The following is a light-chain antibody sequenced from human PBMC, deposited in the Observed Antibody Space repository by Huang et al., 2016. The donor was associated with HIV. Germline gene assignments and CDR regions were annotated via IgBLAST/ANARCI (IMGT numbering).Light chain of an antibody. V-gene: IGKV4-1*01. CDR1: QSGFHSSNNKNY. CDR2: LAS. Sequence: IVVTQSPGSLALSLGEWAAINCTSSQSGFHSSNNKNYLSWYQLKPGKSPQLLIYLASTREFGVPDRFRGTGSGTDFTLTITSLQAEDVAVYYCHQYYSSPQTFGQGTKVEV. J-gene: IGKJ1*01. CDR3: HQYYSSPQT.